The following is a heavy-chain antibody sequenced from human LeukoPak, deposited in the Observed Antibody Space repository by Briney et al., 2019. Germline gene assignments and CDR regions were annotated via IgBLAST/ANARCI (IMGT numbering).Heavy chain of an antibody. CDR1: GGSISSYY. D-gene: IGHD6-13*01. V-gene: IGHV4-4*07. CDR2: IYTSGST. J-gene: IGHJ6*03. CDR3: ARSVVQQLDVYYYYMDV. Sequence: SETLSLTCTVSGGSISSYYWSWIRQPAGKGLEWIGRIYTSGSTNYNPSLKSRVTMSVDTSKNQFSLKLSSVTAADTAVYYCARSVVQQLDVYYYYMDVWGKGTTVTVSS.